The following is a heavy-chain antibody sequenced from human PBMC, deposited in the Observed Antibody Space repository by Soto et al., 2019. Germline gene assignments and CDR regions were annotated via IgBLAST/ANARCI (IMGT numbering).Heavy chain of an antibody. CDR3: ARCSAAFDP. CDR1: GGSISSNYY. Sequence: PSETLSLTCTVSGGSISSNYYWGWIRQPPGKGLEWIGSIFYSGSTYYNPSLKSRVTLFVDTSKNQFSLKLYSVTAADTAVYYCARCSAAFDPWGQGTLVTVPS. V-gene: IGHV4-39*01. CDR2: IFYSGST. J-gene: IGHJ5*02. D-gene: IGHD6-25*01.